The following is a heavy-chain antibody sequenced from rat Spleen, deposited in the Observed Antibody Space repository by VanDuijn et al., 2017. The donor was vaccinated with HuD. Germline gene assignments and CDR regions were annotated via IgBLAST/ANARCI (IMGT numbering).Heavy chain of an antibody. CDR3: ASLMYTPDYLGVMDV. V-gene: IGHV5-22*01. J-gene: IGHJ4*01. CDR2: IHYEGSNT. D-gene: IGHD1-6*01. CDR1: GFTFTDYY. Sequence: EVRLVESGGGLVQPGRSLKLSCVASGFTFTDYYMAWVRQAPKKGLEWVASIHYEGSNTYYGDSVKGRFTISRDNAKSTLYLQMDSLRSEDTATYYCASLMYTPDYLGVMDVWGQGASVTVSS.